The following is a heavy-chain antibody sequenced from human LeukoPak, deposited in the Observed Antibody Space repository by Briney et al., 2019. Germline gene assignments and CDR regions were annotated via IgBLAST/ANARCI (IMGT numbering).Heavy chain of an antibody. CDR2: ISAYNGNT. D-gene: IGHD1-26*01. J-gene: IGHJ4*02. CDR3: ARDLGGSKHPLCHDY. Sequence: ASVKVSCKVSGYTLTELFMHWVRQAPGKGLEWMGWISAYNGNTNYAQKLQGRVTMTTDTSTSTAYMELRSLRSDDTAVYYCARDLGGSKHPLCHDYWGQGTLVTVSS. CDR1: GYTLTELF. V-gene: IGHV1-18*01.